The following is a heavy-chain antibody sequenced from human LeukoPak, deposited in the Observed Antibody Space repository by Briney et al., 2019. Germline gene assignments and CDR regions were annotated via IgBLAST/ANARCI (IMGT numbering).Heavy chain of an antibody. D-gene: IGHD3-22*01. CDR3: ARRLYYDGSGYLE. CDR2: IYYSGRT. Sequence: SETLSLTCSVSGDSVSRSDSYWDWIRQPPWKGLEWIGTIYYSGRTYYSPSLKSRVIMSVDPSNNQFSLNLRSVTAADTALYYCARRLYYDGSGYLEWGQGTLLSVSS. J-gene: IGHJ1*01. CDR1: GDSVSRSDSY. V-gene: IGHV4-39*01.